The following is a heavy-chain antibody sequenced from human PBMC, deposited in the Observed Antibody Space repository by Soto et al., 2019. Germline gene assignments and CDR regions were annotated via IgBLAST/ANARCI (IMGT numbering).Heavy chain of an antibody. CDR1: GDSISTSYYY. Sequence: PSETLSLTCSVSGDSISTSYYYWGWVRQSPGKGLEWIGSIYYTGSTSYNPSLESRVSISVDTFKNQFSLRLSSVTAADTAVYYCARLGTGIVDTAMVFDYWGQGTLVTVSS. V-gene: IGHV4-39*01. J-gene: IGHJ4*02. CDR2: IYYTGST. D-gene: IGHD5-18*01. CDR3: ARLGTGIVDTAMVFDY.